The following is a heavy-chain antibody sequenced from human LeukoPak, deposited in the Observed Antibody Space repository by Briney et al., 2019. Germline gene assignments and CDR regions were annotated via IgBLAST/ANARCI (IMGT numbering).Heavy chain of an antibody. D-gene: IGHD3-10*01. V-gene: IGHV4-39*01. J-gene: IGHJ5*02. CDR3: ARHFGGVVRKP. CDR2: IYYSGST. CDR1: GGSISSSSYY. Sequence: SETLSLTCTVSGGSISSSSYYWGWIHQPPGKGLEWIGSIYYSGSTYYNPSLKGRVTISVDTSKNQFSLKLSSVTAADTAVYYCARHFGGVVRKPWGQGTLVTVSS.